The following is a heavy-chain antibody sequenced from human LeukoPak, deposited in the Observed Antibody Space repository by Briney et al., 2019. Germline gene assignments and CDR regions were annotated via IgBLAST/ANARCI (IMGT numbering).Heavy chain of an antibody. CDR1: GFTVSSNY. Sequence: GGSLRLSCAASGFTVSSNYMSWVRQAPGKGLEWVSVIYSGGSTYYADSVKGRFTISRDNSKNTLYLQMNSLRAEDTAVYYCARSAYSSDWGFDPWGQGTLVTVSS. CDR3: ARSAYSSDWGFDP. J-gene: IGHJ5*02. V-gene: IGHV3-53*01. D-gene: IGHD6-19*01. CDR2: IYSGGST.